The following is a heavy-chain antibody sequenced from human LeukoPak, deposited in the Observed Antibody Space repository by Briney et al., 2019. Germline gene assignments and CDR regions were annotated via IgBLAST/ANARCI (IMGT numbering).Heavy chain of an antibody. CDR2: ISGSGGST. CDR1: GFTFSSYA. Sequence: GGSLRLSCAASGFTFSSYAMSWVRQAPGKGLEWVSAISGSGGSTYYADSVKGRFTISRDNSKNTLYLQMNSLRAEDTAVYYCVRANGYCSGGSCPGYWGQGTLVTVSS. D-gene: IGHD2-15*01. J-gene: IGHJ4*02. CDR3: VRANGYCSGGSCPGY. V-gene: IGHV3-23*01.